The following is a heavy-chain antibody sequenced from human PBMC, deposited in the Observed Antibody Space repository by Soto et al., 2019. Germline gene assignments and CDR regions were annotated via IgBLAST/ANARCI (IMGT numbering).Heavy chain of an antibody. CDR1: GGSISSGNHF. J-gene: IGHJ3*01. CDR2: IFYSGTT. V-gene: IGHV4-30-4*01. CDR3: AREVITPVHQGADDAFDV. D-gene: IGHD2-21*01. Sequence: QVQLQEAGPGLVKPSQTLSLTCIVSGGSISSGNHFWSWIRQPPGKGLEWIGYIFYSGTTYYNSALKSRVSISVDTSKNQFSLNLSSVTAADTAMYYFAREVITPVHQGADDAFDVWGQGTMVTVSS.